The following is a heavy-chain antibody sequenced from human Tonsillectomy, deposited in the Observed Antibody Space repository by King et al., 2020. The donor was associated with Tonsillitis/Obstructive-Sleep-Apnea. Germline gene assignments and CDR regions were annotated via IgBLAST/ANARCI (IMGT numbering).Heavy chain of an antibody. J-gene: IGHJ6*02. V-gene: IGHV3-64*07. Sequence: VQLVESGGGLVQPGGSLRLSCAASGLTFSSHAMHWVRQAPGKGLESVSAISRNGASTFYADSVKGRFTISRDNPKNTLYLEMGSLRDEDMAVYYCGRDMGTGLMASLLSYSYPMDVWAQGTTATVSS. CDR1: GLTFSSHA. D-gene: IGHD2-21*01. CDR2: ISRNGAST. CDR3: GRDMGTGLMASLLSYSYPMDV.